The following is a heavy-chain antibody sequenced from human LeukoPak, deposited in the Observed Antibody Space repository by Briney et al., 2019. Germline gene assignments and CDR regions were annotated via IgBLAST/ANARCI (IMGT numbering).Heavy chain of an antibody. J-gene: IGHJ4*02. CDR2: IDPSDSYT. Sequence: GESLKISFKGSGYSFTTYWISWVRQMPGKGLEWMGRIDPSDSYTNYSPSFQGHVTISADKSFSTAYLQWTSLKASDTAMYYCARHAKAYGSSCDYWGQGTLVTVSS. CDR1: GYSFTTYW. D-gene: IGHD6-13*01. CDR3: ARHAKAYGSSCDY. V-gene: IGHV5-10-1*01.